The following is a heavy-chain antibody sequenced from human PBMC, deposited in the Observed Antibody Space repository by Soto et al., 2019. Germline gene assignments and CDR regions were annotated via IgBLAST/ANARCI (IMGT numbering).Heavy chain of an antibody. V-gene: IGHV3-7*04. CDR3: ERGRGYGYVY. J-gene: IGHJ4*02. CDR1: GFTFSSYW. Sequence: EVQVVETGGSLVQPGGSLRLSCAGSGFTFSSYWMSWVRQAPGKGLEWVANIKEDGSEKYYVDSVKGRFTVSRDNAKNSLDLQMNSLRAEDTAVYYCERGRGYGYVYWGQGTLVTVSS. D-gene: IGHD5-18*01. CDR2: IKEDGSEK.